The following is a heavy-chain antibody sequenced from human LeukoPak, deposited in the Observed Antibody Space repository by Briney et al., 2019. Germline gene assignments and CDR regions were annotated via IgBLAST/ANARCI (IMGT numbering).Heavy chain of an antibody. D-gene: IGHD6-19*01. CDR2: ISGSGGST. CDR3: AKLSGWYSFVDY. Sequence: SGGSLRLSCAASGFTFSSYAMSWVRQAPGKGLEWVSAISGSGGSTYYADSVKGRFTISRDNSKNTLYLQMNSLRAEDTAVYYCAKLSGWYSFVDYWGQGTLVIVSS. J-gene: IGHJ4*02. CDR1: GFTFSSYA. V-gene: IGHV3-23*01.